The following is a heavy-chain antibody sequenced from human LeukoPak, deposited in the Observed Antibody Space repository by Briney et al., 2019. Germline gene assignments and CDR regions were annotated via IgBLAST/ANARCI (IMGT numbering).Heavy chain of an antibody. J-gene: IGHJ4*02. CDR3: ARATVDISGYYYVLHFDY. CDR2: INHSGST. Sequence: AETLSLTCAVYGGSFSGYYWSWIRQPPGKGLEWTGDINHSGSTNYNPSLKTRVTMSVDTYKNQRSLKLSSVTAADPAVYYCARATVDISGYYYVLHFDYWGQGTLVTVSS. CDR1: GGSFSGYY. D-gene: IGHD3-22*01. V-gene: IGHV4-34*01.